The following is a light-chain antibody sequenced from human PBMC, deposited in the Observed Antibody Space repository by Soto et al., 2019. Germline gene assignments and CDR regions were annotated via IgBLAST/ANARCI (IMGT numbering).Light chain of an antibody. CDR1: SSDVGGYNY. Sequence: QSALTQPRSVSGSPGQSVTISCTGASSDVGGYNYVSWYQHHPGKAPKLMIYDVSKRPSGVPDRFSGSKSGDTASLTISGLQAEDEADYYCCSYTSSSTLNVFGTGTKVTVL. V-gene: IGLV2-11*01. J-gene: IGLJ1*01. CDR2: DVS. CDR3: CSYTSSSTLNV.